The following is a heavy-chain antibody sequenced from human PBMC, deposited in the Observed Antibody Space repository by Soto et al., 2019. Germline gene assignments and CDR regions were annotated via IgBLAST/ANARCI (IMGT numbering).Heavy chain of an antibody. V-gene: IGHV3-21*01. Sequence: GVSLRLACAASGFTFSSYSMNGVRQAPGKGLEWVSSISSSSSYIYYADSVKGRFTISRDNAKNSLYLQMNSLRAEDTAVYYCARGVTGTYYYYYGMDVWGQGTTVTVSS. CDR2: ISSSSSYI. J-gene: IGHJ6*02. CDR1: GFTFSSYS. D-gene: IGHD1-20*01. CDR3: ARGVTGTYYYYYGMDV.